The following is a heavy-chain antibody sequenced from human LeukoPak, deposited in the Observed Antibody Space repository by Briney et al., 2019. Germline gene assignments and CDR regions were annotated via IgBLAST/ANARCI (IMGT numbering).Heavy chain of an antibody. V-gene: IGHV1-2*02. J-gene: IGHJ4*01. CDR3: ARAATTGVFYFDF. CDR1: AYTFTAYS. Sequence: ASVKVSCKASAYTFTAYSIHWMRQAPGQGLEWMGYINPYTGGTDYAQKFQGRVTMASDTSITTAYMDLSRLRSDDTAVYFCARAATTGVFYFDFWAKEPWSPSPQ. D-gene: IGHD1-1*01. CDR2: INPYTGGT.